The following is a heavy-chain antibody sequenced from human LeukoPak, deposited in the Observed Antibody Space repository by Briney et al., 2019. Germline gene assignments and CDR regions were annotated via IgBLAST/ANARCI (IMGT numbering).Heavy chain of an antibody. CDR1: GSISGYY. CDR2: IYTSGST. J-gene: IGHJ4*02. Sequence: SETLSLTCTVSGSISGYYWSWIRQPPGKGLEWIGYIYTSGSTNYNPSLESRVTISVDTSKNQFSLDLSSVTAADTAVYYCARDVTGVALDYWGQGTLVIVSS. D-gene: IGHD3-3*01. CDR3: ARDVTGVALDY. V-gene: IGHV4-4*09.